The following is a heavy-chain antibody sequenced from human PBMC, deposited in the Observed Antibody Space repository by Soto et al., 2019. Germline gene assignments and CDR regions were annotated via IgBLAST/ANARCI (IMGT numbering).Heavy chain of an antibody. CDR3: ARRYSGYDLDY. CDR2: INHSGST. D-gene: IGHD5-12*01. Sequence: SETLSLTCAVYGGSFSGYYWSWIRQPPGKGLEWIGEINHSGSTNYNPSLKSRVTITVDTSKNQFSLELTSVTAADTAVYYCARRYSGYDLDYWGHGTPVTVSS. CDR1: GGSFSGYY. J-gene: IGHJ4*01. V-gene: IGHV4-34*01.